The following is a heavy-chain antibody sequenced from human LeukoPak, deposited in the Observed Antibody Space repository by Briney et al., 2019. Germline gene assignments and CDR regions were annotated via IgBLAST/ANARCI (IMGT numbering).Heavy chain of an antibody. CDR1: GFTFSSYA. CDR2: ISGSGGST. Sequence: GGSLRLSCAASGFTFSSYAMSWVRQAPGKGLEWVSAISGSGGSTYYADSVKGRFTISRDNSKNTLYLQMNSLRAEDTAVYYYAKSSLDFSPIKQWLVSFDYWGQGTLVTVSS. D-gene: IGHD6-19*01. V-gene: IGHV3-23*01. J-gene: IGHJ4*02. CDR3: AKSSLDFSPIKQWLVSFDY.